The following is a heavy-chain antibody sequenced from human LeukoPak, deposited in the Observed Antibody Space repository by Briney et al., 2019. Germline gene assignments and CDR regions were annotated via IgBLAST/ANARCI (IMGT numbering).Heavy chain of an antibody. CDR2: INHNGNVN. J-gene: IGHJ6*02. D-gene: IGHD3-16*01. V-gene: IGHV3-7*03. CDR1: GFTFSNYW. CDR3: ARGGGLDV. Sequence: GSLRLSCAASGFTFSNYWMSWVRQAPGKGLEWVASINHNGNVNYYVDSVKGRFTISRDNAKNSLHLQMSNLRAEDTAVYFCARGGGLDVWGQGATVTVSS.